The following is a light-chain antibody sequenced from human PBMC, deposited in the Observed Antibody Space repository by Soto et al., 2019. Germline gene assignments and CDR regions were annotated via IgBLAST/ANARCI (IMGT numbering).Light chain of an antibody. Sequence: DIPTTQSPPTLSASVGDRVTITCRASQSISSWLAWYQQKPGKAPKLLIYDASSLESGVPSRFSGSGSGTEFTLTISSLQPDDFATYYCQQYNSYSFGGGTKVEIK. J-gene: IGKJ4*01. V-gene: IGKV1-5*01. CDR2: DAS. CDR1: QSISSW. CDR3: QQYNSYS.